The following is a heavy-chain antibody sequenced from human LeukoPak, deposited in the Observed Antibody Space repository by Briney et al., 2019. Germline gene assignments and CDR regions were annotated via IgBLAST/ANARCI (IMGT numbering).Heavy chain of an antibody. CDR3: ARVVGSGWFFFDY. J-gene: IGHJ4*02. Sequence: ASVKVSCKTSGYTFTDYYLHWVRQAPGQGLEWMGWINPKSGGTNDAQNFQGRVTMTRDTSISTAYMELSRLRSDDTAVYYCARVVGSGWFFFDYWGQGTLVTVSS. D-gene: IGHD6-19*01. CDR2: INPKSGGT. V-gene: IGHV1-2*02. CDR1: GYTFTDYY.